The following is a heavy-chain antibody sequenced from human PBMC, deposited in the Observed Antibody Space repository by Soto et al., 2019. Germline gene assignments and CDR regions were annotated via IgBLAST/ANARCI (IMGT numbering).Heavy chain of an antibody. Sequence: PSETLSLTCTVSGGSISSGGYYWSWIRQPPGKGLEWIGYIYYSGSTNYNPSLKSRVTISVDTSKNQFSLKLSSVTAADTAVYYCARDGHYDILTGTRRYFDLWGRGTLVTVSS. CDR3: ARDGHYDILTGTRRYFDL. J-gene: IGHJ2*01. CDR2: IYYSGST. V-gene: IGHV4-61*08. CDR1: GGSISSGGYY. D-gene: IGHD3-9*01.